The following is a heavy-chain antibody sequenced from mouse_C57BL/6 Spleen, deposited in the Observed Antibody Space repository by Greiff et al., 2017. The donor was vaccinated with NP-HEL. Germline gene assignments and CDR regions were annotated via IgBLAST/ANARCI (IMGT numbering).Heavy chain of an antibody. J-gene: IGHJ3*01. CDR3: ARGGDDYDGTRFAY. Sequence: VQLKESGPELVKPGASVKIPCKASGYTFTDYNMDWVKQSHGKSLEWIGDINPNNGGTIYNQKFKGKATLTVDKSSSTAYMELRSLTSEDTAVYYCARGGDDYDGTRFAYWGQGTLVTVSA. CDR2: INPNNGGT. CDR1: GYTFTDYN. V-gene: IGHV1-18*01. D-gene: IGHD2-4*01.